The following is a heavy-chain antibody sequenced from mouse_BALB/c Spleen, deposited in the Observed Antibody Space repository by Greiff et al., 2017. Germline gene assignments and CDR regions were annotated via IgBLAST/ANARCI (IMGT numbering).Heavy chain of an antibody. Sequence: VQLKQSGAELVKPGASVKLSCTASGFNIKDTYMHWVKQRPEQGLEWIGRIDPANGNTKYDPKFQGKATITADTSSNTAYLQLSSLTSEDTAVYYCARVGWLLPNYAMDYWGQGTSVTVSS. V-gene: IGHV14-3*02. D-gene: IGHD2-3*01. CDR2: IDPANGNT. CDR3: ARVGWLLPNYAMDY. J-gene: IGHJ4*01. CDR1: GFNIKDTY.